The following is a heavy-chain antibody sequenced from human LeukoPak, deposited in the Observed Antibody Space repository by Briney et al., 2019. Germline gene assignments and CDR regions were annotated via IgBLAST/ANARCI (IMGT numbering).Heavy chain of an antibody. Sequence: SETLSLTCTVSGGSISSYYWSWIRQPPGKGLEWIGYIYYSGSTNYNPSLKSRVTISVDTSKNQFSLKLSSVTAADTAVYYCARGLYYYDSSGYSETGEIDWGQGTLVTVSS. CDR1: GGSISSYY. CDR2: IYYSGST. J-gene: IGHJ4*02. D-gene: IGHD3-22*01. CDR3: ARGLYYYDSSGYSETGEID. V-gene: IGHV4-59*01.